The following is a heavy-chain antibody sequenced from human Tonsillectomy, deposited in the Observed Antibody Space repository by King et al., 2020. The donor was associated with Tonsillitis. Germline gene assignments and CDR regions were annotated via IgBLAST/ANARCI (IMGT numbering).Heavy chain of an antibody. CDR3: AREVVAATRRWYYYYGMDV. CDR1: GFSLSNARMG. Sequence: TLKESGPVLVKPTETLTLTCTVSGFSLSNARMGVSWIRQPPGKALEWLAHIFSNDEKSYSTSLKNRLTISKDTPKSQVVLTMTNMYPVDTATYYCAREVVAATRRWYYYYGMDVWGQGTTVTVSS. J-gene: IGHJ6*02. V-gene: IGHV2-26*01. D-gene: IGHD2-15*01. CDR2: IFSNDEK.